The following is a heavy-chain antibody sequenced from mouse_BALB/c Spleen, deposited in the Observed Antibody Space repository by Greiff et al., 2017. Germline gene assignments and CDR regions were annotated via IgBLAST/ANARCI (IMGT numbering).Heavy chain of an antibody. CDR3: ARHPYYYGSSYYAMDY. CDR2: ISSGGGST. Sequence: EVNLVESGGGLVKPGGSLKLSCAASGFAFSSYDMSWVRQTPEKRLEWVAYISSGGGSTYYPDTVKGRFTISRDNAKNTLYLQMSSLKSEDTAMYYCARHPYYYGSSYYAMDYWGQGTSVTVSS. J-gene: IGHJ4*01. CDR1: GFAFSSYD. D-gene: IGHD1-1*01. V-gene: IGHV5-12-1*01.